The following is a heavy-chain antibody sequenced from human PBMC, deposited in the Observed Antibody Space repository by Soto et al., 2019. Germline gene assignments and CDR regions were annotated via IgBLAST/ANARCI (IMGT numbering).Heavy chain of an antibody. D-gene: IGHD3-3*01. CDR3: ARPPGFGVVLNWGMDG. Sequence: GGSLRLSCAASGFTFSSYAMHWVRQAPGKGLEWVAVISYDGSNKYYADSVKGRFTISRDNSKNTLYLQMNSLRAEDTAVYYCARPPGFGVVLNWGMDGWGQGTTVTVSS. V-gene: IGHV3-30-3*01. CDR1: GFTFSSYA. J-gene: IGHJ6*02. CDR2: ISYDGSNK.